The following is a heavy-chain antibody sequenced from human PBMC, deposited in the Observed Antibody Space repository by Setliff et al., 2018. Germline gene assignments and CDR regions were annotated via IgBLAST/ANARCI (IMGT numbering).Heavy chain of an antibody. CDR3: ARAGLAAAGRKGVFDH. D-gene: IGHD6-13*01. Sequence: ASVKVSCKSSGYTFTSYYMHWVRQAPGQGLEWMGMVNPGGGSSTSTQRFQGRVTMTRDTSTNTAYMELNSLTSNDTAVYYCARAGLAAAGRKGVFDHWGQGTLVTVSS. CDR2: VNPGGGSS. J-gene: IGHJ4*02. CDR1: GYTFTSYY. V-gene: IGHV1-46*01.